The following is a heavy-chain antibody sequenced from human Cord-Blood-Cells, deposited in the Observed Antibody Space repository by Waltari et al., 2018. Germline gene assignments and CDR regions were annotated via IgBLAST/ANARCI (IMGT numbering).Heavy chain of an antibody. J-gene: IGHJ4*02. CDR3: ARDRQLVFDY. CDR1: GYTFTSYA. V-gene: IGHV1-3*01. Sequence: QVQLVQSGAEVKKPGASVKVSCKASGYTFTSYALHWVRQAPGQRLEWMGWLNAGNGNTKYSQKFQGRVTITRDTSASTAYMELSSLRSEDTAVYYCARDRQLVFDYWGQGTLVTVSS. D-gene: IGHD6-6*01. CDR2: LNAGNGNT.